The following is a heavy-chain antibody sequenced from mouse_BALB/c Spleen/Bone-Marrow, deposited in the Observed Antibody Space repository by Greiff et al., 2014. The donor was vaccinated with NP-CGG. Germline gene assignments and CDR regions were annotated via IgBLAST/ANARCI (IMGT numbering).Heavy chain of an antibody. CDR2: IYPGNSDT. J-gene: IGHJ4*01. V-gene: IGHV1-5*01. D-gene: IGHD2-4*01. CDR1: GYSFTSYW. CDR3: TRGAYYDYSYYAMDY. Sequence: EVKLMESXTVLARPGASVKMPCKASGYSFTSYWMHWVKQRPGQGLEWIGAIYPGNSDTSYNQKFKGKAKLTAVTSASTAYMELSSLTNEDSAVYYCTRGAYYDYSYYAMDYWGQGTSVTVSS.